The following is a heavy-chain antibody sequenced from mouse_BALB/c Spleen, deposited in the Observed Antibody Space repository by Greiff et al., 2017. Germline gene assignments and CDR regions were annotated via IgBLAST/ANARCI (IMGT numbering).Heavy chain of an antibody. D-gene: IGHD2-1*01. CDR2: IYPSDSYT. J-gene: IGHJ2*01. Sequence: QVQLQQPGAELVRPGASVKLSCKASGFTFTSYWINWVKQRPGQGLEWIGNIYPSDSYTNYNQKFKDKATLTVDKSSSTAYMQLSSPTSEDSAVYYCTRGGNYDFDYWGQGTTLTVSA. CDR3: TRGGNYDFDY. CDR1: GFTFTSYW. V-gene: IGHV1-69*02.